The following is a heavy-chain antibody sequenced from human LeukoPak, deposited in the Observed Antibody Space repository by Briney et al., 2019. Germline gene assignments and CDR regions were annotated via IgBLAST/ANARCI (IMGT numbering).Heavy chain of an antibody. Sequence: GGPLRRSCAASGFTFGSAWVSWVGQAAGKGPEWVGRIKRKSDGETTDYAALVKDRFTIPRDDSANTVYLQMNSLKPEDTGTYHCTTLRVVGGTVRGPWGQGTLVTVSS. J-gene: IGHJ5*02. CDR3: TTLRVVGGTVRGP. CDR2: IKRKSDGETT. CDR1: GFTFGSAW. V-gene: IGHV3-15*01. D-gene: IGHD1-26*01.